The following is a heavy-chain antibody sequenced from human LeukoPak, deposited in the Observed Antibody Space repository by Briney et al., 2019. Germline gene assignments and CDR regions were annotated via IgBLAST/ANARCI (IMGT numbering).Heavy chain of an antibody. CDR3: ARDSLGGYGDYADY. CDR1: GYSFTTYG. J-gene: IGHJ4*02. D-gene: IGHD4-17*01. V-gene: IGHV1-18*01. CDR2: ISTHSDDT. Sequence: GASVKVSCKASGYSFTTYGISWVRQAPGQGLEWMGWISTHSDDTKSAQKFQGRVTMTTDTSTSTAYMELRSLRSDDTAVYYCARDSLGGYGDYADYWGQGTLVTVSS.